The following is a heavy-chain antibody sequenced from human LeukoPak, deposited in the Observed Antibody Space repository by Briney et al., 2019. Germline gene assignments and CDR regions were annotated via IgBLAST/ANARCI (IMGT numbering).Heavy chain of an antibody. J-gene: IGHJ4*02. CDR1: GYTFTSYG. V-gene: IGHV1-18*01. D-gene: IGHD1-26*01. CDR2: ISAYNGNT. CDR3: ARDGRLMVGATPSLFDY. Sequence: ASVKDSCKASGYTFTSYGISWVRQAPGQGLEWMGWISAYNGNTNYAQKLQGRVTMTTDTSTSTAYMELRSLRSDDTAVYYCARDGRLMVGATPSLFDYWGQGTLVTVSS.